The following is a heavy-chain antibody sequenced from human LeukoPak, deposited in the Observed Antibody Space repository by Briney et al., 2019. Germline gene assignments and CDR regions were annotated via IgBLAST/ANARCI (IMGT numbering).Heavy chain of an antibody. J-gene: IGHJ4*02. CDR1: GFTFSNYW. CDR2: INDDGSAT. Sequence: GGSLRLSCAASGFTFSNYWMHWVRQVPGKGLVWVPRINDDGSATFYADSVKGRFTISRDNAKNTLFLQMNSLSAEDTALYYCAREILAPGKTHDYWGQGTLVTVSS. V-gene: IGHV3-74*01. CDR3: AREILAPGKTHDY.